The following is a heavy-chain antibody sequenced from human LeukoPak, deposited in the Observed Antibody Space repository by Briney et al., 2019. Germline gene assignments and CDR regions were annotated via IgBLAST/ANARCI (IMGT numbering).Heavy chain of an antibody. J-gene: IGHJ3*01. D-gene: IGHD7-27*01. CDR3: AREINWARGAFDL. CDR1: GGSLSGYF. V-gene: IGHV4-34*01. CDR2: INHRGST. Sequence: SETLSLTCAVYGGSLSGYFWSWIRQPPGTGNGLEWIGEINHRGSTNYNPSLKSRVTISVDTSKNYFSLKMSSVTAADTAVYYCAREINWARGAFDLWGQGTKITVSS.